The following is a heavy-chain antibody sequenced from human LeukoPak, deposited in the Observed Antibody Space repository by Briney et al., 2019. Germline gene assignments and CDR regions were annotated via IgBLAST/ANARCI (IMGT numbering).Heavy chain of an antibody. D-gene: IGHD3-22*01. Sequence: PGGSLRLSCAASGFTFSSYAMSWVRQAPGKGLEWVSAISGSGGSTYYADSVKGRFTISRDNSKNTLYLQMNSLRAEDTAVYYCAKELYYYDSSGSPTDYWGQGTLVTVSS. CDR2: ISGSGGST. CDR3: AKELYYYDSSGSPTDY. V-gene: IGHV3-23*01. CDR1: GFTFSSYA. J-gene: IGHJ4*02.